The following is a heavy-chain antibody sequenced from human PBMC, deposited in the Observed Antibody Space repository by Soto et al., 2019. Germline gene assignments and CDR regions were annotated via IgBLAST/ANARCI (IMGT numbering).Heavy chain of an antibody. Sequence: PGGSLRLSCAASGFTFNNYAMNWVRQAPGKGLEWVSTISNTGSTTYYANSVKGRFTISRDNSKNTLYLQMNSLRAEDTAVYYCAKDLGAYGARFDYWGQGTLVTVSS. CDR3: AKDLGAYGARFDY. D-gene: IGHD4-17*01. V-gene: IGHV3-23*01. CDR1: GFTFNNYA. J-gene: IGHJ4*02. CDR2: ISNTGSTT.